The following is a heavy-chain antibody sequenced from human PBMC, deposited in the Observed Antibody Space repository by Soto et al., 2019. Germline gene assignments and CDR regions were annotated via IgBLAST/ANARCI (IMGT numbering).Heavy chain of an antibody. CDR3: AKDRRAGGNSDLYFDF. D-gene: IGHD3-16*01. J-gene: IGHJ5*01. CDR1: GFKFSNYS. V-gene: IGHV3-23*01. CDR2: ISATGGGT. Sequence: GGSLRLSCAASGFKFSNYSMSWVRQAPGKGLEWVSLISATGGGTYYADSVKGRFTISRDNSHNTLYLQVHSLTAEDTAVYYCAKDRRAGGNSDLYFDFWGQGAQVAVCS.